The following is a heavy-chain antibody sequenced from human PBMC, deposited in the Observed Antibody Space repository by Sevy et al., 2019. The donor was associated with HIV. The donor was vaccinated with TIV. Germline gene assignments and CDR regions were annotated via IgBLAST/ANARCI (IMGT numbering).Heavy chain of an antibody. CDR2: ISFDASSK. D-gene: IGHD1-1*01. CDR3: ALERLSSDVAEYFQN. CDR1: GFTFSRYS. J-gene: IGHJ1*01. V-gene: IGHV3-30*04. Sequence: GGSLRLSCAASGFTFSRYSMHWVRQAPGKGLEWVATISFDASSKHYAVSVNGRFTISRDNFQNSLFLQMNSLRPEDTAVYYCALERLSSDVAEYFQNWGQGTLVTVSS.